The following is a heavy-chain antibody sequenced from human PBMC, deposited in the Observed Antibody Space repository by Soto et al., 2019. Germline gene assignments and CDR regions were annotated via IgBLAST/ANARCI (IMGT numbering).Heavy chain of an antibody. Sequence: EVQLLESGGGLVQPGGSLRLSCAASGFTFSSYAMSWVRQAPGKGLEWVSAISGSGGSTYYADSVKGRFTISRDNSKNTLYLQMNSLRAEDTAVYYCVYCSSTSLNFDYWGQGTLVTVSS. CDR1: GFTFSSYA. D-gene: IGHD2-2*01. V-gene: IGHV3-23*01. J-gene: IGHJ4*02. CDR3: VYCSSTSLNFDY. CDR2: ISGSGGST.